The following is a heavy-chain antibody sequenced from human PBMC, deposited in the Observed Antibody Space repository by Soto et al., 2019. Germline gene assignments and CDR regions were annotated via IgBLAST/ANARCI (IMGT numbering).Heavy chain of an antibody. Sequence: KPSETLSLTCTVSGGSISSGGYYWSWIRQHPGKGLEWIGYIYYSGSTYYNPSLKSRVTISVDTSKNQFSLKLSSVTAADTAVYYCARGPFLEWLLPPSGMDVWGQGTTVTVSS. CDR1: GGSISSGGYY. CDR2: IYYSGST. CDR3: ARGPFLEWLLPPSGMDV. V-gene: IGHV4-31*03. D-gene: IGHD3-3*02. J-gene: IGHJ6*02.